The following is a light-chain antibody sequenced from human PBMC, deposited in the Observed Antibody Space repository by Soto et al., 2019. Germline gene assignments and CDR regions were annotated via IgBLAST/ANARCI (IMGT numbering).Light chain of an antibody. J-gene: IGKJ2*01. CDR1: QSVTSN. CDR2: TAS. Sequence: ETLLTQSPGTLSLSPGERATLSCRASQSVTSNYLAWYQQKPGQAPRLLIFTASTRATGIPARFSGSGSGTEFTLTISSLQYEDFAVYYCQQYNNWPPYTFGQGTKVDI. V-gene: IGKV3-15*01. CDR3: QQYNNWPPYT.